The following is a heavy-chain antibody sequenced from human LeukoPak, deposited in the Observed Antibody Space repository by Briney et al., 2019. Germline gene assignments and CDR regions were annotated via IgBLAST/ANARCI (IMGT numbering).Heavy chain of an antibody. CDR1: GGSISSSNYY. J-gene: IGHJ4*02. Sequence: SETLSLTCTVSGGSISSSNYYWAWIRQPPGQGLEWIGSIYYRGNAYYNPSLKSRVTISVDTSKSQFSLSLSSVTAADTAVYYCARGEDRSGDWGQGTLVTVTS. CDR3: ARGEDRSGD. D-gene: IGHD3-22*01. V-gene: IGHV4-39*07. CDR2: IYYRGNA.